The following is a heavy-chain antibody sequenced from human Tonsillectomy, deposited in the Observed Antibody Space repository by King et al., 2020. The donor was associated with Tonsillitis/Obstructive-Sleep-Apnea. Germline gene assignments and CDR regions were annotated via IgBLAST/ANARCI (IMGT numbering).Heavy chain of an antibody. CDR2: INSNGSST. J-gene: IGHJ6*03. V-gene: IGHV3-74*01. CDR3: ARVKPNDFWSDLSYYYFYYMDV. Sequence: VQLVESGGGLVQPGGSLRLSCAASGFTFSSYWMNWVRQAPGKGLVWVSRINSNGSSTSYADSVKGRFTISRDKAKNTLYLQRNSLRAEDTAVYYCARVKPNDFWSDLSYYYFYYMDVWGKGTTVTVSS. D-gene: IGHD3-3*01. CDR1: GFTFSSYW.